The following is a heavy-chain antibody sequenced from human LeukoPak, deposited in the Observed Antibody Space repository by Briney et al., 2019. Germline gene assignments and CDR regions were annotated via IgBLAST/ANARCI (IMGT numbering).Heavy chain of an antibody. Sequence: ASVKVSCKASGGTFSSYAIIWVRQAPGQGLEWMGGIIPIFGTANYAQKFQGRVTITTDESTSTAYMELSSLRSEDTAVYYCARRRFLEWSNWFDPWGQGTLVTVSS. J-gene: IGHJ5*02. CDR1: GGTFSSYA. D-gene: IGHD3-3*01. V-gene: IGHV1-69*05. CDR2: IIPIFGTA. CDR3: ARRRFLEWSNWFDP.